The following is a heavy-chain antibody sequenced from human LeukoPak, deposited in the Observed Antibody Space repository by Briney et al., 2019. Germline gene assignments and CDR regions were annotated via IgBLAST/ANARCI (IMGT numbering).Heavy chain of an antibody. CDR1: GFTFSSYA. Sequence: GGSLRLSCAASGFTFSSYAMSWVRQAPGKGLEWVSAISGSGGSTYYADSVKGRFTISRDNSKNTLYLQMNSLRAEDTAVYYCVKDLFYYTGAFDIWGQGTMVTVSS. J-gene: IGHJ3*02. D-gene: IGHD3-3*01. CDR3: VKDLFYYTGAFDI. CDR2: ISGSGGST. V-gene: IGHV3-23*01.